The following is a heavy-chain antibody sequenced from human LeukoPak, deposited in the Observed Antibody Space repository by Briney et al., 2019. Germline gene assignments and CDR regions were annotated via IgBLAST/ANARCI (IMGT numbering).Heavy chain of an antibody. V-gene: IGHV3-74*01. J-gene: IGHJ5*02. Sequence: GGSLRLSCAAFGFTFSGYWMHWVRQAPGKGLVWVSRVATGGTGPSYADSVKGRFTISRDNAKNTLYLQMNSLSAEDTAVYFCARDMGPYGGSPGASWGQGTLVTVPS. D-gene: IGHD4-23*01. CDR2: VATGGTGP. CDR3: ARDMGPYGGSPGAS. CDR1: GFTFSGYW.